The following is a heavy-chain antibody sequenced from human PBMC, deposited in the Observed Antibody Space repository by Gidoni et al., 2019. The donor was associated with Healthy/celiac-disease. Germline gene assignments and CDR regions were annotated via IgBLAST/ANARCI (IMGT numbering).Heavy chain of an antibody. CDR2: IVVGSGNT. CDR1: GFTFTSSA. Sequence: QMQLVQSGPEVKKPGTSVKVSCKASGFTFTSSAVQWVRQARGQRLEWIGWIVVGSGNTNYAQKFQERVTITRDMSTSTAYMELSSLRSEDTAVYYCAADRMATFPLDVWGQGTTVTVSS. J-gene: IGHJ6*02. V-gene: IGHV1-58*01. D-gene: IGHD5-12*01. CDR3: AADRMATFPLDV.